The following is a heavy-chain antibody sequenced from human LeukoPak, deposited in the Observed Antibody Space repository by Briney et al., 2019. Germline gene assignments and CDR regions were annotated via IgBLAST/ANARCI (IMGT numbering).Heavy chain of an antibody. Sequence: PGGSLRLSCAASRFTFDTYAMHWVRHAAGKALEWVSLISGDGKSPYYIDSVKGRFTISRDNSKNSLYLQMNSLRTEDTALYYCAKALAGYSYVLDYWGQGTLVTVSS. V-gene: IGHV3-43*02. J-gene: IGHJ4*02. CDR2: ISGDGKSP. CDR3: AKALAGYSYVLDY. D-gene: IGHD5-18*01. CDR1: RFTFDTYA.